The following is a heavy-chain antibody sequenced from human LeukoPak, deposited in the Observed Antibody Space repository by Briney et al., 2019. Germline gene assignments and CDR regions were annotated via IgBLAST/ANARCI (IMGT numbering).Heavy chain of an antibody. CDR3: ARNASSGFFNP. Sequence: SETLSLTCTVSGQSIINNYYWGWIRQSPGKGLEWIGSIHHSGNRFERGSTHYNPSLRRRLTVSADTSKNEFALTLRSVTAPDTAFYFCARNASSGFFNPWGRGTLVTVSS. J-gene: IGHJ1*01. CDR1: GQSIINNYY. V-gene: IGHV4-38-2*02. D-gene: IGHD6-25*01. CDR2: IHHSGNRFERGST.